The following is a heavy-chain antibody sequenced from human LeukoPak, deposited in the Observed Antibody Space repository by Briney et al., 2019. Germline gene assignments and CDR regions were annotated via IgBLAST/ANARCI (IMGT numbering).Heavy chain of an antibody. V-gene: IGHV3-23*01. Sequence: QAGGSLRLSCAASEFTFSSYAMNWVRQAPGKGLEWVSVISNSGGATYYADSVKGRFTISRDNSKNTLYLQMNSLRAEDTAVYYCARALRIYYYFDYWGQGTLVTVSS. CDR1: EFTFSSYA. J-gene: IGHJ4*02. CDR2: ISNSGGAT. CDR3: ARALRIYYYFDY. D-gene: IGHD1-26*01.